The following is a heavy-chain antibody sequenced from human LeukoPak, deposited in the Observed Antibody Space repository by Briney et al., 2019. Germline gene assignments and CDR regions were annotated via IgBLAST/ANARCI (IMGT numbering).Heavy chain of an antibody. CDR2: ISAYNGNT. CDR1: GFTFTGYF. CDR3: ARDREEGSTVTTTDAFDI. Sequence: ASVKVSCKTSGFTFTGYFSHWLRQAPGQGLEWMGWISAYNGNTNYPQKLQGRVTMTTDTSTSTAYMELRSLRSDDTAVYYCARDREEGSTVTTTDAFDIWGQGTMVTVSS. V-gene: IGHV1-18*04. J-gene: IGHJ3*02. D-gene: IGHD4-17*01.